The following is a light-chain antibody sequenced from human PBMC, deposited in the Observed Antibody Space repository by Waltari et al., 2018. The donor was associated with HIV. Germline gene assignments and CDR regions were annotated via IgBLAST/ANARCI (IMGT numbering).Light chain of an antibody. CDR1: SSDLGVYNT. CDR2: EVS. Sequence: QSALTQPPSASGSPGQSVTISCTGASSDLGVYNTGSWYQQRPGKAPKVIISEVSKRSSGVPHRFSCSTASTTASLTVSGLQADDDAEYFCVFYGGSNILVFGGGTKLTVL. J-gene: IGLJ2*01. V-gene: IGLV2-8*01. CDR3: VFYGGSNILV.